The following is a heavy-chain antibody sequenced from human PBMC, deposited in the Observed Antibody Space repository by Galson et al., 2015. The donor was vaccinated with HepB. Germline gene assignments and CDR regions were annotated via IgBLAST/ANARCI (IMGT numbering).Heavy chain of an antibody. V-gene: IGHV1-24*01. CDR3: ATYPHRNDYYDSSGYYRNLDY. CDR2: FDPEDGET. D-gene: IGHD3-22*01. Sequence: SVKVSCKVSGYTLTELSMHWVRQAPGKGLEWMGGFDPEDGETIYAQKFQGRVTMTEDTSTDTAYMELSSLRSEDTAVYYCATYPHRNDYYDSSGYYRNLDYWGQGTLVTVSS. J-gene: IGHJ4*02. CDR1: GYTLTELS.